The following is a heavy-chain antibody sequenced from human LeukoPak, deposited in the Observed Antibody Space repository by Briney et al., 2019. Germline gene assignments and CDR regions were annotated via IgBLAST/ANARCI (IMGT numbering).Heavy chain of an antibody. D-gene: IGHD2-2*01. CDR3: ARALPLGYCSSTSCPGAFDI. CDR2: INPNSGGT. V-gene: IGHV1-2*04. Sequence: ASVKVSCKASGGTFGSYTISWVRQAPGQGLEWMGWINPNSGGTNYAQKFQGWVTMTRDTSISTAYMELSRLRSDDTAVYYCARALPLGYCSSTSCPGAFDIWGQGTMVTVSS. J-gene: IGHJ3*02. CDR1: GGTFGSYT.